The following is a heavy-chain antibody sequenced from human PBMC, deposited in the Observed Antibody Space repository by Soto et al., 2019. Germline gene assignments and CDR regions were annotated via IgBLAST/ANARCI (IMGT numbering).Heavy chain of an antibody. V-gene: IGHV3-66*01. J-gene: IGHJ6*03. CDR3: AAQTYALGGTNYYYYYYYMDV. Sequence: GGSLRLSCAASGVTVSSNYMSWVRQAPGKGLEWVSVIYSGGSTYYADSVKGRFTISRDNSKNTLYLQMNSLRAEDTAVYYCAAQTYALGGTNYYYYYYYMDVWGKGTTVTVSS. D-gene: IGHD2-2*01. CDR1: GVTVSSNY. CDR2: IYSGGST.